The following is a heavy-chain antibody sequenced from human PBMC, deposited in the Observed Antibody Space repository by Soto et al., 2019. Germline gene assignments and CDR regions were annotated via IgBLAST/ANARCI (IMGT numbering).Heavy chain of an antibody. CDR3: ARDTATKHYYYYGMDV. Sequence: QVQLQESGPGLVKPSQTLSLTCTVSGGSISSGDYYWSWIRQPPGKGLEWIGYIYYSGSTYYNPSLKGRVTISVDTSKNQFSLKLSSVTAADTAVYYCARDTATKHYYYYGMDVWGQGTTVTVSS. CDR1: GGSISSGDYY. J-gene: IGHJ6*02. V-gene: IGHV4-30-4*01. CDR2: IYYSGST. D-gene: IGHD5-12*01.